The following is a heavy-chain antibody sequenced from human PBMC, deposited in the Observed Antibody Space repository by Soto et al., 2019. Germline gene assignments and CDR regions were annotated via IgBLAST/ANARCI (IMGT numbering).Heavy chain of an antibody. CDR1: GGSISSGGYY. CDR3: ARDSGSPYYYYYMDV. Sequence: SETLSLTCTVSGGSISSGGYYWSWIRQHPGKGLEWIGYIYYSGSTNYNPSLKSRVTISVDTSKNQFSLKLSSVTAADTAVYYCARDSGSPYYYYYMDVWGKGTTVTVSS. CDR2: IYYSGST. V-gene: IGHV4-61*08. D-gene: IGHD3-10*01. J-gene: IGHJ6*03.